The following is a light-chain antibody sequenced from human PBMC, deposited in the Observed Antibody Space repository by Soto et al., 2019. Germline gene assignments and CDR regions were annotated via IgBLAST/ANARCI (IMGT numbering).Light chain of an antibody. CDR1: QALTSTY. CDR2: DAS. J-gene: IGKJ4*01. V-gene: IGKV3-20*01. Sequence: ETVLTQSPGTLPLSPGEGATLSCRASQALTSTYIAWYQPKPGQAPRLLIYDASTRAAGIPDRFSGSGSGTDFTLAISRLEPEDFAVYYCHQYGTSPLTFGGGTRVEIK. CDR3: HQYGTSPLT.